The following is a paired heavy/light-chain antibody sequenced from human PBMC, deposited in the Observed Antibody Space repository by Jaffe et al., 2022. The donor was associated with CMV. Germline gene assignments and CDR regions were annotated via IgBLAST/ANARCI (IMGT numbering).Heavy chain of an antibody. V-gene: IGHV1-2*02. D-gene: IGHD2-8*01. Sequence: QVQLVQSGAEVKKPGASVKVSCKASGYTFTGYYMHWVRQAPGQGLEWMGWINPNSGGTNYAQKFQGRVTMTRDTSISTAYMELSRLRSDDTAVYYCASLQVLCLSNGWVSNGVCHTDPWGQGTLVTVSS. CDR1: GYTFTGYY. J-gene: IGHJ5*02. CDR3: ASLQVLCLSNGWVSNGVCHTDP. CDR2: INPNSGGT.
Light chain of an antibody. CDR2: KDS. V-gene: IGLV3-27*01. CDR1: VLAKKY. Sequence: SYELTQPSSVSVSPGQTARITCSGDVLAKKYARWFQQKPGQAPVLVIYKDSERPSGIPERFSGSSSGTTVTLTISGAQVEDEADYYCYSAADNNGNYVFGTGTKVTVL. J-gene: IGLJ1*01. CDR3: YSAADNNGNYV.